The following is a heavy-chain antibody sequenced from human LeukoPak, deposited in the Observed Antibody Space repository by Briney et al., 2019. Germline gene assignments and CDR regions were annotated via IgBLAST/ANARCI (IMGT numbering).Heavy chain of an antibody. D-gene: IGHD3-22*01. CDR3: ARGRASYYYDSSGYPFDY. CDR1: GFTFSSYT. J-gene: IGHJ4*02. Sequence: GGSLRLSCAASGFTFSSYTMNWVRQPPGKGLEWVSNIGTSSTTIYYADSVKGRFTISRDNAKNSLYLQMNSLRADDTAVYYCARGRASYYYDSSGYPFDYWGQGTLVTVSS. V-gene: IGHV3-48*01. CDR2: IGTSSTTI.